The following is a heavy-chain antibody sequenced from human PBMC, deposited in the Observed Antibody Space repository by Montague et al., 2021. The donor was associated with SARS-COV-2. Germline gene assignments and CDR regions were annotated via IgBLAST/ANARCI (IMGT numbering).Heavy chain of an antibody. J-gene: IGHJ4*02. Sequence: SETLSLTCVVSGGSISSSNWWSWVRPPPGKGLEWIGEIYHSGSTNYNPSLKSRVTISVDKSKNQFSLKLSSVTAADTAVYYCAVTYYYGSGFDYWGQGTLVTVSS. V-gene: IGHV4-4*02. CDR1: GGSISSSNW. CDR2: IYHSGST. D-gene: IGHD3-10*01. CDR3: AVTYYYGSGFDY.